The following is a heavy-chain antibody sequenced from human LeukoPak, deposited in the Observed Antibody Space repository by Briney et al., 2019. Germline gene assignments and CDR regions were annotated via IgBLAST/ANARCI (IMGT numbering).Heavy chain of an antibody. CDR2: IWYDGSNK. J-gene: IGHJ6*04. Sequence: PGRSLRLSCAASGFTFSSYGMHWVRQAPGKGLEWVAVIWYDGSNKHYADSVKGRFTISRDSSKNTLYLQMNSLRAEDTAVYYCARDTIVATIPYYYYGMDVWGKGTTVTVSS. D-gene: IGHD5-12*01. CDR3: ARDTIVATIPYYYYGMDV. CDR1: GFTFSSYG. V-gene: IGHV3-33*01.